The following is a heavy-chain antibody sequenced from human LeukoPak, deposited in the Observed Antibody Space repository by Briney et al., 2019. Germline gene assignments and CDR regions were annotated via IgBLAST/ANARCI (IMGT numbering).Heavy chain of an antibody. Sequence: SGRSLRLSCAASGFTFSSYGTHWVRQAPGEGLEWVVVISYDGSNKYYADSVKGRFTISRDNSKNTLYLQMNSLRAEDTAVYYCAKDTAHRYYGMDVWGKGTTVTVSS. CDR2: ISYDGSNK. D-gene: IGHD5-18*01. CDR1: GFTFSSYG. J-gene: IGHJ6*04. V-gene: IGHV3-30*18. CDR3: AKDTAHRYYGMDV.